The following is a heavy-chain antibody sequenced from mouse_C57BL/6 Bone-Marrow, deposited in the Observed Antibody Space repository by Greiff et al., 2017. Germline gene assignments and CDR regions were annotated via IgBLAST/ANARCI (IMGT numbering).Heavy chain of an antibody. J-gene: IGHJ4*01. V-gene: IGHV2-5*01. D-gene: IGHD2-10*01. CDR1: GFSLTSYG. CDR3: AKTYYGNYYAMDY. Sequence: QVQLKESGPGLVQPSQSLSITCTVSGFSLTSYGVHWVRQSPGKGLEWLGVIWRGGSTDYNAAFMSRLSITKDNSKSQVFFKMNSLQADDTAIYYCAKTYYGNYYAMDYWGQGTSVTVSS. CDR2: IWRGGST.